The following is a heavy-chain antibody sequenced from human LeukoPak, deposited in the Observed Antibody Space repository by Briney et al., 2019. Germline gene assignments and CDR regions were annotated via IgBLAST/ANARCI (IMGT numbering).Heavy chain of an antibody. V-gene: IGHV4-59*01. J-gene: IGHJ6*03. Sequence: SETLSLTCTVSGGSISSYYWSWLRQPQGKGLEWIGYMYNSGRTNYNPSLKSRVTISVDTSKNQFSLKLSSVTAADTAVYQCAXLAYGYYYIDVWGKGTTVTVSS. CDR3: AXLAYGYYYIDV. CDR2: MYNSGRT. CDR1: GGSISSYY. D-gene: IGHD3-16*01.